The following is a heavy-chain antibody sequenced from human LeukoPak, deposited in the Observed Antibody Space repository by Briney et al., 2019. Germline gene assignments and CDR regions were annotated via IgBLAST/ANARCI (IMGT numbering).Heavy chain of an antibody. CDR2: IKQDGSEK. D-gene: IGHD2-15*01. CDR1: GFTFSSYW. Sequence: GGSLRLSCAASGFTFSSYWMSWVRQAPGKGLEWVANIKQDGSEKYYVDSVKGRFTISRDNAKNSLYLQMNSLRAEDTAVYYCAREVVVVVVAAVYYYMDVWGKGTTVTVSS. CDR3: AREVVVVVVAAVYYYMDV. V-gene: IGHV3-7*01. J-gene: IGHJ6*03.